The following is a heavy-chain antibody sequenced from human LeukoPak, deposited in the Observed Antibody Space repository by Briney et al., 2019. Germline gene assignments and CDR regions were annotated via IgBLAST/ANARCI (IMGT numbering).Heavy chain of an antibody. V-gene: IGHV3-23*01. D-gene: IGHD3-16*02. Sequence: GGSLRLSCAASGFTFSRYAMTWVRQAPGKGLEWVSGISGSGDSTYYADSVKGRFTISRDSSKNTLHLQMNSLRTEDTAFYYCARVGSGSYLKGYFDYWGQGTLVSVSS. CDR3: ARVGSGSYLKGYFDY. CDR2: ISGSGDST. CDR1: GFTFSRYA. J-gene: IGHJ4*02.